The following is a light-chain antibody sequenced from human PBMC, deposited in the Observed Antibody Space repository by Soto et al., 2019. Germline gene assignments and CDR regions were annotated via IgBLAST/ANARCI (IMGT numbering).Light chain of an antibody. CDR2: GTY. Sequence: QAVVTQPPSASGTPGQTVTISCSGANSNIGSTYVYWYQELPGTAPKLLIYGTYDRPSGVPGRFSGSKSGNTASLTISGLQAEDEADYYCSSYTSTSTLYVFGSGTKLTVL. V-gene: IGLV1-47*01. CDR3: SSYTSTSTLYV. J-gene: IGLJ1*01. CDR1: NSNIGSTY.